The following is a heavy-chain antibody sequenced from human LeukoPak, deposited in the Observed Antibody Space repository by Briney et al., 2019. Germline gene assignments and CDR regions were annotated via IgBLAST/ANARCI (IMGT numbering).Heavy chain of an antibody. CDR2: ISGSGLTT. CDR1: GFTFSGYA. CDR3: AKVYLYDSSAYYFDY. D-gene: IGHD3-22*01. Sequence: GGSLRLSCAASGFTFSGYAMSLVRQAPGKGLEWVSGISGSGLTTYYADSVKGRFTISRDNSKNTLYLQMNSLRAEETAVYYCAKVYLYDSSAYYFDYWGQGTLVTVSS. V-gene: IGHV3-23*01. J-gene: IGHJ4*02.